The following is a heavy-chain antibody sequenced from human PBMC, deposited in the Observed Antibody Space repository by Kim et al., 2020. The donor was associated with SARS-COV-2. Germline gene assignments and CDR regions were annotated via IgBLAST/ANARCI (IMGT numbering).Heavy chain of an antibody. V-gene: IGHV3-23*01. Sequence: GGSLRLSCATSGFAFTNSAMNWVRQAPGKGLEWVSAIDGSGGGTYYTDSVKGRFSISRDNSRNTLFLQMSSLRVEDTALYYCAKGPLTAYHRLDSWGQGTLVTVSS. CDR2: IDGSGGGT. J-gene: IGHJ4*02. CDR3: AKGPLTAYHRLDS. D-gene: IGHD3-9*01. CDR1: GFAFTNSA.